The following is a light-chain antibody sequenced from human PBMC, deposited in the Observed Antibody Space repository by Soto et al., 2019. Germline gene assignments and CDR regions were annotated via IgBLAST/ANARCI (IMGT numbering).Light chain of an antibody. CDR2: GNN. CDR3: QSYDTSLRGV. Sequence: QSVLTQPPSVSGAPGQRVTISCTGGSSNIGAASNVHWYQQLPGTAPKLLIFGNNNRPSGVPDRFSGSKSGTSASLAITGLQAEDEADYYCQSYDTSLRGVFGTGTKLTVL. CDR1: SSNIGAASN. V-gene: IGLV1-40*01. J-gene: IGLJ1*01.